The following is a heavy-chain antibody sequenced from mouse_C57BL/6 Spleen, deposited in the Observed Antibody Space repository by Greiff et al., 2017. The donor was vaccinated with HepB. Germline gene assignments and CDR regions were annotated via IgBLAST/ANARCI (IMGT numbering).Heavy chain of an antibody. CDR2: IYPGDGDT. Sequence: VKLMESGPELVKPGASVKISCKASGYAFSSSWMNWVKQRPGKGLEWIGRIYPGDGDTNYNGKFKGKATLTADKSSSTAYMQLSSLTSEDSAVYFCARDSSGYVAFDYWGQGTTLTVSS. CDR1: GYAFSSSW. J-gene: IGHJ2*01. D-gene: IGHD3-2*02. CDR3: ARDSSGYVAFDY. V-gene: IGHV1-82*01.